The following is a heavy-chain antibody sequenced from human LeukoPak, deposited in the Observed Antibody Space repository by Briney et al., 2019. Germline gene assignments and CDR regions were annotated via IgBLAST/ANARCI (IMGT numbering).Heavy chain of an antibody. CDR1: GGTFSSYA. J-gene: IGHJ3*02. Sequence: SVTVSFKASGGTFSSYAISWVRQAPGQGLEWMGGIIPIFGTANYAQKFQGRVTITADKSTSTAYMELSSLRSEDTAVYYCARDFIAADDAFDIWGQGTMVTVSS. CDR2: IIPIFGTA. V-gene: IGHV1-69*06. CDR3: ARDFIAADDAFDI. D-gene: IGHD6-25*01.